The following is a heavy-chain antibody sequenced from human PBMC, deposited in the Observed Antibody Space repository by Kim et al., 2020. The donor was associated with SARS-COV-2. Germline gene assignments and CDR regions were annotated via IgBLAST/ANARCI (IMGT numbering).Heavy chain of an antibody. J-gene: IGHJ4*02. Sequence: YSPSLKSRVPISVDTAKNQFSPKLSSVTAADTTVYYCARRIVGATRAFDYWGQRALVTVSS. D-gene: IGHD1-26*01. V-gene: IGHV4-39*01. CDR3: ARRIVGATRAFDY.